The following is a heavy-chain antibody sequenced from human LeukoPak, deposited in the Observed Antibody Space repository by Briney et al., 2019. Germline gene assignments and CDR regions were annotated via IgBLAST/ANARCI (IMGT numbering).Heavy chain of an antibody. CDR3: ARDGMTTVTTAVGAFDI. CDR2: ISYDGSNK. D-gene: IGHD4-17*01. J-gene: IGHJ3*02. CDR1: GFTFSSYA. Sequence: GGSLRLSCAASGFTFSSYAMHWVRQAPGKWLEWVAVISYDGSNKYYADSVKGRVTISRDNSKNTLYLQMNSLRAEDTAVYYCARDGMTTVTTAVGAFDIWGQGTMVTVSS. V-gene: IGHV3-30*04.